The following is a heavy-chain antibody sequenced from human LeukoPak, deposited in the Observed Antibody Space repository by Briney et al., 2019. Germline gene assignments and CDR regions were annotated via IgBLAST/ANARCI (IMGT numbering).Heavy chain of an antibody. CDR3: AKSLEHLITYFWSGSNYGMDV. D-gene: IGHD3-3*01. J-gene: IGHJ6*02. CDR1: GFTFSSYA. CDR2: ISGSGGST. V-gene: IGHV3-23*01. Sequence: PGGSLRLSCAASGFTFSSYAMSWVRQAPGKGLEWVSAISGSGGSTYYADSVKGRFTISRDNSKNTLYLQMNSLRAEDTAVYYCAKSLEHLITYFWSGSNYGMDVWGQGTTVTVSS.